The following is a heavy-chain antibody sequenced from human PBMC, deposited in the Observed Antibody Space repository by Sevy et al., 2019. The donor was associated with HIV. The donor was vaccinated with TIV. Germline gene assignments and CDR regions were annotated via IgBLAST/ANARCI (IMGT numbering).Heavy chain of an antibody. J-gene: IGHJ4*02. CDR1: GFPFRKYG. D-gene: IGHD3-10*01. Sequence: GGSLRLSCVASGFPFRKYGMHWVRQAPGKGLEWLAVTALDGSNTDYVDSEKGRFTISRDNSKNTLYLQMNNLRAEDRATYFCAKVGPGTDLSSYYLESWGRGTLVTVSS. CDR2: TALDGSNT. V-gene: IGHV3-30*18. CDR3: AKVGPGTDLSSYYLES.